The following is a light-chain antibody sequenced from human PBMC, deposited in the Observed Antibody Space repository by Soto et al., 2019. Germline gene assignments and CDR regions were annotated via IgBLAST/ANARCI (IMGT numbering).Light chain of an antibody. CDR2: DAS. J-gene: IGKJ4*01. Sequence: EIVLTQSPATLSLSPGERATLSCSASQSVSSYLAWYQQKPGQAPRLLIYDASNRATGIPARFSGGGSGTVFTLTISSLEPEDFAVYYCQQRSNWPPSLTFGGGTKVEIK. CDR3: QQRSNWPPSLT. CDR1: QSVSSY. V-gene: IGKV3-11*01.